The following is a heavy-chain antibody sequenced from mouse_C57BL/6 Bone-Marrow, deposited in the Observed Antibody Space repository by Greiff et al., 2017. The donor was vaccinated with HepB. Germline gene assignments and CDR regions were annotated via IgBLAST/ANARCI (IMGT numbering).Heavy chain of an antibody. CDR2: ISDGGSYT. CDR1: GFTFSSYA. CDR3: AKLGRNWFAY. J-gene: IGHJ3*01. Sequence: EVQLQESGGGLVKPGGSLKLSCAASGFTFSSYAMSWVRQTPEKRLEWVATISDGGSYTYYPDNVKGRFTISRDNAKNNLYLQMSHLKSEDTAMYYCAKLGRNWFAYWGQGTLVTVSA. D-gene: IGHD4-1*01. V-gene: IGHV5-4*01.